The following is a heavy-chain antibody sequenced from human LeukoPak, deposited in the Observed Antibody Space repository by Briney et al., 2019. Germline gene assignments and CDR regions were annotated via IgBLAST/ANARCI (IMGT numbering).Heavy chain of an antibody. CDR3: ARSLGHHDY. CDR2: IYYSGST. J-gene: IGHJ4*02. CDR1: GGSISSYY. Sequence: PSETLSLTCTVSGGSISSYYWSWIRQPPGKGLEWIGYIYYSGSTNYNPSLKSRVTISVDTSKNQFSLKLNSVTAADTAVYYCARSLGHHDYWGQGTLVTVSS. V-gene: IGHV4-59*01. D-gene: IGHD7-27*01.